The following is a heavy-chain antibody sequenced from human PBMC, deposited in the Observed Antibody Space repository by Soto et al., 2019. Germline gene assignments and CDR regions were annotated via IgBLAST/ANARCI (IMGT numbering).Heavy chain of an antibody. V-gene: IGHV3-9*01. D-gene: IGHD3-16*01. CDR2: ISWNSGSI. CDR1: GFTFDDYA. J-gene: IGHJ5*02. Sequence: DVQLVESGGGLVQPGMSLRLSCAASGFTFDDYAMHWVLQAPGNGLEWVSGISWNSGSIGYPDSVKGRVTISRDNAKNSLYLQMNSLRGEDTALYYCGSERLGHPWGKGTLVTVSS. CDR3: GSERLGHP.